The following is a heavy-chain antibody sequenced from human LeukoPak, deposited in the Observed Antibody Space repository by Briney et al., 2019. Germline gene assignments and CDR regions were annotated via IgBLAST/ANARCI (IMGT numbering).Heavy chain of an antibody. CDR2: IYSGGST. J-gene: IGHJ4*02. Sequence: GGSLRLSCAASGFTLSNNYMNWGRQAPGKGLEWVSVIYSGGSTKHADSVTGRFTISRDNSKNTLFLQMNSLRAEDTAVYYCARSITVAGAYFEYWGQGTLVTVSS. V-gene: IGHV3-53*01. CDR1: GFTLSNNY. CDR3: ARSITVAGAYFEY. D-gene: IGHD6-19*01.